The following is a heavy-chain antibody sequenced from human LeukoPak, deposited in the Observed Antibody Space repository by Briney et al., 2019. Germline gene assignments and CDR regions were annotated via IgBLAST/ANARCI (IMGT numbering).Heavy chain of an antibody. CDR3: ARDYLGYCSGGSCTTGYY. CDR1: GYTFPSYG. Sequence: ASVKVSCNASGYTFPSYGISWVRQAPGQGLEWMGWISAYNGNTNYAQKLQGRVTMTTDTSTSTAYMELRSLRSDDTAVYYCARDYLGYCSGGSCTTGYYWGQGTLVTVSS. J-gene: IGHJ4*02. D-gene: IGHD2-15*01. CDR2: ISAYNGNT. V-gene: IGHV1-18*01.